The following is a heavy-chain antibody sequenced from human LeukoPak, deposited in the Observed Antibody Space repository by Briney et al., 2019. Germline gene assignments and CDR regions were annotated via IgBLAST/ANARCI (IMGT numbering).Heavy chain of an antibody. J-gene: IGHJ4*02. V-gene: IGHV3-53*01. Sequence: GSLRLSCAASGFTVSSSYMNWVRQAPGKGLEWVSVIYSGGSTYYADSVKGRFTISRDNSKNTLYLQMNSLRAEDTAVYYCAKDLGFSSGWYYFDYWGQGTLVTVSS. CDR2: IYSGGST. CDR3: AKDLGFSSGWYYFDY. D-gene: IGHD6-13*01. CDR1: GFTVSSSY.